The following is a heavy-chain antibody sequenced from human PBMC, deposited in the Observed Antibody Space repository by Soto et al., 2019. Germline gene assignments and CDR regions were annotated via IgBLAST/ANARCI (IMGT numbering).Heavy chain of an antibody. V-gene: IGHV3-7*05. CDR3: ARDNDFWSGWDAFDI. CDR1: GFTFSSYW. CDR2: IKQDGSEK. Sequence: GESLKISCAASGFTFSSYWMSWVRQAPGKGLEWVANIKQDGSEKYYVDSVKGRFTISRDNAKNSLYLQMNSLRAEDTAVYYCARDNDFWSGWDAFDIWGQGTMVTVSS. D-gene: IGHD3-3*01. J-gene: IGHJ3*02.